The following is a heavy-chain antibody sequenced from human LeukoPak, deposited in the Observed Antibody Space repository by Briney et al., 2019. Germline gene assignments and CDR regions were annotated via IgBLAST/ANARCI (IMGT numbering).Heavy chain of an antibody. J-gene: IGHJ4*02. CDR1: GVTLSNYA. V-gene: IGHV3-23*01. CDR2: ISSSGSGGNT. CDR3: AKGGTKGQWLVLRAKQLDFDY. Sequence: GGSLRLSCVASGVTLSNYAMSWARQAPGKGLEWVSGISSSGSGGNTYYADSVKGRFTISRDSSRNTLYLQMNSLRAEDTAVYYCAKGGTKGQWLVLRAKQLDFDYWGQGTLVTVSS. D-gene: IGHD6-19*01.